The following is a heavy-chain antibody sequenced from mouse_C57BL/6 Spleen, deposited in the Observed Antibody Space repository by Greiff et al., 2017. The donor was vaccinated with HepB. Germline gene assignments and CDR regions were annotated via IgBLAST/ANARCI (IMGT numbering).Heavy chain of an antibody. Sequence: DVKLVESGGGLVKPGGSLKLSCAASGFTFSDYGMHWVRQAPEKGLEWVAYISSGSSTIYYADTVKGRFTISRDNAKNTLFLQMTSLRSEDTAMYYCARDPYGYGSWFAYWGQGTLVTVSA. D-gene: IGHD2-2*01. CDR1: GFTFSDYG. V-gene: IGHV5-17*01. J-gene: IGHJ3*01. CDR2: ISSGSSTI. CDR3: ARDPYGYGSWFAY.